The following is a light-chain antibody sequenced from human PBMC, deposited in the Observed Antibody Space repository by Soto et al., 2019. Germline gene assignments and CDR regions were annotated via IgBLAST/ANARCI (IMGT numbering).Light chain of an antibody. V-gene: IGKV3-20*01. CDR2: GAS. CDR1: HSVSSS. Sequence: EVVMTQSPATLSVSPGERATLSCRTSHSVSSSLAWYQQKPGQAPRLLISGASTRATGIPDRFSGSGSGTDFTLTISRMEPEDFAVYCCQQYGSSPRTFGQGTKVDIK. CDR3: QQYGSSPRT. J-gene: IGKJ1*01.